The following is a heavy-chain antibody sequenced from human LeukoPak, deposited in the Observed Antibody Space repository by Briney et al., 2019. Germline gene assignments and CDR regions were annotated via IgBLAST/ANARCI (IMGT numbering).Heavy chain of an antibody. D-gene: IGHD6-13*01. CDR3: ARGTAVTAGIDY. V-gene: IGHV3-74*01. Sequence: SGGSLRLSCEASGFTFSNYWMHWVRQAPGKGLVWVAHINTDGTSPTCGDCAKGRFTISRDNAKDTLVLHMTSLRPEDTAIYYCARGTAVTAGIDYWGQGTLVTVSS. CDR1: GFTFSNYW. J-gene: IGHJ4*02. CDR2: INTDGTSP.